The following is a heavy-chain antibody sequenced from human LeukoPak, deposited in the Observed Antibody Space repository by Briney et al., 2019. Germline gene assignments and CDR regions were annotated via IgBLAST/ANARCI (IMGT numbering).Heavy chain of an antibody. V-gene: IGHV4-61*02. CDR1: GGSISSGSYY. CDR3: AGTTVSYYYYYMDV. CDR2: IYTSGST. J-gene: IGHJ6*03. Sequence: SETLSLTCTVSGGSISSGSYYWSWIRQPAGKGLEWIGRIYTSGSTNYNPSLKSRVTISVDTSKNRFSLKLSSVTAADTAVYYCAGTTVSYYYYYMDVWGKGTTVTVSS. D-gene: IGHD4-17*01.